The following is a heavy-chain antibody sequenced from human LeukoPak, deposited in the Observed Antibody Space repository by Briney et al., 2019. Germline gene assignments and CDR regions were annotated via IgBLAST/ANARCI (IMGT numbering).Heavy chain of an antibody. J-gene: IGHJ4*02. CDR2: ISYDGSNK. V-gene: IGHV3-30*18. Sequence: GGSLRLSCAASGFTFSSYGMHWVRQAPGKGLEWVAVISYDGSNKYYADSVKGRFTISRDNSKNTLYLQMNSLRAEDTAVYYCAKGQGVLMVYAMGIDYWGQGTQVTVSS. CDR1: GFTFSSYG. CDR3: AKGQGVLMVYAMGIDY. D-gene: IGHD2-8*01.